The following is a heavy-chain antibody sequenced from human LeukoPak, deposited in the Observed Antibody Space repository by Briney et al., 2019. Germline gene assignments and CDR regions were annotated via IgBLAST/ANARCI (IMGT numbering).Heavy chain of an antibody. CDR1: GFTFSSYA. V-gene: IGHV3-23*01. Sequence: GGSLRLSXAASGFTFSSYAMRWVRQAPGKGLEWVSTISGSGGGTYYADSVKGRFTISRDNSKNTLYLQMNSLRAEDTAVCYCAKDLYCSGGSCHDLSDYWGQGTLVTVSS. J-gene: IGHJ4*02. CDR3: AKDLYCSGGSCHDLSDY. CDR2: ISGSGGGT. D-gene: IGHD2-15*01.